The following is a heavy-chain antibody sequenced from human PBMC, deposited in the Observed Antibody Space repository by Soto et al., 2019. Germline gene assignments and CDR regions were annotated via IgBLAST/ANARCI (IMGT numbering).Heavy chain of an antibody. Sequence: VVSRRLSCSSSVFTFIDYYISWVRQAPVKGLEWVSYISSSSSYTNYEDSVKGRFTISRDNDKNSLYLQMNSLRAEDTDVYYCARTPDCINGVCPAGFEYWGQGTLVTVSS. V-gene: IGHV3-11*06. CDR1: VFTFIDYY. J-gene: IGHJ4*02. CDR2: ISSSSSYT. CDR3: ARTPDCINGVCPAGFEY. D-gene: IGHD2-8*01.